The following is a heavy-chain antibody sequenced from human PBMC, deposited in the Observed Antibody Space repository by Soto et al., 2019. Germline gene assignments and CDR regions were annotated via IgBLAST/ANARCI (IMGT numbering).Heavy chain of an antibody. CDR1: GYTFTTYG. D-gene: IGHD6-13*01. J-gene: IGHJ4*02. CDR3: ARVSIALEYSTTPLDY. Sequence: HVQLVQSGAEVRKPGDSVKVSCKASGYTFTTYGITWVRQAPGQGLEWLGRTSGHNGNAEYAQKVQGRVTMTTDTSTSTAYMGLRSLRSDDTAVYYCARVSIALEYSTTPLDYWGQGTLVTVSS. V-gene: IGHV1-18*01. CDR2: TSGHNGNA.